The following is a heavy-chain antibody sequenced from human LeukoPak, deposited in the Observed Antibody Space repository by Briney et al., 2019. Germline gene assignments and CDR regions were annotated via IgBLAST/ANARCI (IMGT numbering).Heavy chain of an antibody. CDR2: INPNSGGT. D-gene: IGHD1-1*01. J-gene: IGHJ6*03. V-gene: IGHV1-2*02. CDR3: AREPLQGTWYYYYYMDV. Sequence: ASVKVSCKASGYTFTGYYMHWVRQAPGQGLEWMGWINPNSGGTNYAQKFQGRVTMTRDTSISTAYMELSRLRSDDTAVYYCAREPLQGTWYYYYYMDVWGKGTTVTVSS. CDR1: GYTFTGYY.